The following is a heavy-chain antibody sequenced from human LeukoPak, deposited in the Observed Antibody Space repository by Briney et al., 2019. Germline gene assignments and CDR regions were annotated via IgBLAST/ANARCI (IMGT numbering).Heavy chain of an antibody. CDR3: ASGVKVGSSWDFDY. V-gene: IGHV4-4*02. Sequence: PSGTLSLTCAVSGGSISSSNWWSWVRQPPGKGLEWIGEIYHSGSTNYNPSLKSRVTISVDNSKNQFSLKLSSVTAADTAVYYCASGVKVGSSWDFDYWGQGTLVAVSS. CDR1: GGSISSSNW. D-gene: IGHD6-13*01. CDR2: IYHSGST. J-gene: IGHJ4*02.